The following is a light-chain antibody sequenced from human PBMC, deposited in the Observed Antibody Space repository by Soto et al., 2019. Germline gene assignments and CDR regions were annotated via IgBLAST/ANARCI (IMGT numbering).Light chain of an antibody. Sequence: QSVLTQPPSVSGAPGQRVTISCTGRRSNIGAGYDVHWYQQLPGTAPKLLIYGNSNRPSGVPDRFSGSKSGTSASLAITWLQAEDESDYYCQSYDSSLSGYVFGTGTKVTVL. J-gene: IGLJ1*01. V-gene: IGLV1-40*01. CDR2: GNS. CDR3: QSYDSSLSGYV. CDR1: RSNIGAGYD.